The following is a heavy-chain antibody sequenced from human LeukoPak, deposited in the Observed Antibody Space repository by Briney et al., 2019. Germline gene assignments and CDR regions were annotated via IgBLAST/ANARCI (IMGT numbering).Heavy chain of an antibody. CDR1: GFTFSSYG. CDR3: AKPGNSSGHPNPWYFDY. CDR2: ISYDGSNK. Sequence: PGRSLRLSCAASGFTFSSYGMHWVRQAPGKGLEWVAVISYDGSNKYYADSVKGRFTISRDNSKNTLYLQMNSLRAEDTAVYYCAKPGNSSGHPNPWYFDYWGQGTLVTVSS. D-gene: IGHD3-22*01. V-gene: IGHV3-30*18. J-gene: IGHJ4*02.